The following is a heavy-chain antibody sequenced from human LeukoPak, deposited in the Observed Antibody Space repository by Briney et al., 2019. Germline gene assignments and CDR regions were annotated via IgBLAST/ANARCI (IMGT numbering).Heavy chain of an antibody. CDR3: ARGAVAGLPFYYYYGMDV. D-gene: IGHD6-19*01. CDR1: GYTFIDYY. V-gene: IGHV1-2*02. Sequence: ASVKVSCKASGYTFIDYYMQWVRQAPGQGLEWMGWINPKSGGTKYAQKLHGRVTMTRDTSISTAYMELSRLRSEDTAVYYCARGAVAGLPFYYYYGMDVWGQGTTVTVSS. CDR2: INPKSGGT. J-gene: IGHJ6*02.